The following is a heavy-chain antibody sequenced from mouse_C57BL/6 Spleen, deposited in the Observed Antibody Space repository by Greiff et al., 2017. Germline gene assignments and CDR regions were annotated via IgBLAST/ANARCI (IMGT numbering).Heavy chain of an antibody. CDR2: ISYDGSN. CDR1: GYSITSGYY. V-gene: IGHV3-6*01. CDR3: ARDYGSGGGY. Sequence: VQLQQSGPGLVKPSQSLSLTCSVTGYSITSGYYWNWIRQFPGNKLEWMGYISYDGSNNYNPSLKNRISITRDTSKNQFFLKLNSVTTEDTATYYCARDYGSGGGYWGQGTSVTVSS. D-gene: IGHD1-1*01. J-gene: IGHJ4*01.